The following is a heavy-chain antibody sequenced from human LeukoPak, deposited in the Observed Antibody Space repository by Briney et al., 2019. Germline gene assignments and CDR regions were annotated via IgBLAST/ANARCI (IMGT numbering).Heavy chain of an antibody. V-gene: IGHV5-51*01. D-gene: IGHD6-13*01. CDR1: RYNFTNYW. J-gene: IGHJ4*02. Sequence: GESLKISCKGSRYNFTNYWIGWVRQMPGKGLEWMGIIYPGDSNTRYSPSFQGQVTISRDNSKNTLYLQMNSLRAEDTAVYYCAKDRQYSSSWYYGFGLNYWGQGTLVTVSS. CDR3: AKDRQYSSSWYYGFGLNY. CDR2: IYPGDSNT.